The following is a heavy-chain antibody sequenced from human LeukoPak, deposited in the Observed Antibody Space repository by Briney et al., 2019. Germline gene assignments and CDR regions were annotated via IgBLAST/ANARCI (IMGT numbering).Heavy chain of an antibody. CDR2: VSGSGGST. V-gene: IGHV3-23*01. Sequence: GGSLRLSCAASGFSFSSYAMSWVRQAPGKGLEWVSDVSGSGGSTYYADFVKGRFTISRDNSKNTLYVQMNSLRAEDTAVYYCAKARGFCSGGSCYNPFDPWGQGTLVTVSS. CDR1: GFSFSSYA. D-gene: IGHD2-15*01. J-gene: IGHJ5*02. CDR3: AKARGFCSGGSCYNPFDP.